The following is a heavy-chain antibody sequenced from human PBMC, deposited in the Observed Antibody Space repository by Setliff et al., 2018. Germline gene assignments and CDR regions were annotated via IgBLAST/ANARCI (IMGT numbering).Heavy chain of an antibody. CDR1: GFNFNYAW. Sequence: GESLKISCAASGFNFNYAWMSWVRQAPGKGLEWVGRVKSKAEGATTDYATPVKGRFTISRDDSKKTLYLQMNNLKSEDTGVYYCTRDWGGWYGYWGQGTLVTVSS. V-gene: IGHV3-15*01. CDR3: TRDWGGWYGY. CDR2: VKSKAEGATT. D-gene: IGHD6-19*01. J-gene: IGHJ4*02.